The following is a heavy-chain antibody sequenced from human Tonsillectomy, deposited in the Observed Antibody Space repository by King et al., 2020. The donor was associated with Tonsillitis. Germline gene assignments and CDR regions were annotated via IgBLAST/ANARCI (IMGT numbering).Heavy chain of an antibody. V-gene: IGHV3-7*01. J-gene: IGHJ4*02. D-gene: IGHD2-21*02. Sequence: VQLVESGGGLVQPGGSLRLSCAASGFIFSRYWMSWVRQAPGKGLEWVANIKQDGSEKYYVDSVKGRFTISRDNAKNSLYLQMNSLRAEDTAVYYCARDNIVVVTATSTFDYWGQGTLVTVSS. CDR3: ARDNIVVVTATSTFDY. CDR1: GFIFSRYW. CDR2: IKQDGSEK.